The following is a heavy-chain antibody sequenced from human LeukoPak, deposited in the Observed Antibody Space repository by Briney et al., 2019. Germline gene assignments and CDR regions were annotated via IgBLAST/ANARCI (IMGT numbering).Heavy chain of an antibody. CDR1: GVSISSYS. J-gene: IGHJ5*02. D-gene: IGHD3-10*01. V-gene: IGHV4-59*12. Sequence: SETLSLTCTVSGVSISSYSWSWIRQPPGKGLEWIGYIYYSGSTYYNPSLKSRVTISVDTSKNQFSLKLSSVTAADTAVYYCAREGGKDYYGSGSYYNPNWFDPWGQGTLVTVSS. CDR3: AREGGKDYYGSGSYYNPNWFDP. CDR2: IYYSGST.